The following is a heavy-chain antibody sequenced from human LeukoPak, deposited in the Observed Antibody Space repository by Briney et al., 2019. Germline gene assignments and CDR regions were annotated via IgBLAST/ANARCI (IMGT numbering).Heavy chain of an antibody. J-gene: IGHJ4*02. D-gene: IGHD3-22*01. CDR2: IFAGGGAA. CDR1: GFTFSVYA. CDR3: AKNYYDRRGPYSWVFDY. V-gene: IGHV3-23*01. Sequence: GGSLRLSCPVSGFTFSVYAMTWVRQAPGKGLEGVSSIFAGGGAALYADSVRGRFPIFRDDSKRTLFLQMHSRRAEDTAIYYCAKNYYDRRGPYSWVFDYWGQGTLVTVSS.